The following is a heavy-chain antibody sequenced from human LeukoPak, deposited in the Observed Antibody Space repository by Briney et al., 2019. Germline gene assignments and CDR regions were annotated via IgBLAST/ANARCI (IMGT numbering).Heavy chain of an antibody. D-gene: IGHD6-13*01. CDR1: GFTFSSYS. J-gene: IGHJ6*02. Sequence: GGPLRLSCAASGFTFSSYSMNWVRQPPGKGLEWISSISSSSSYIYYADSVKSRFTIYRDNPKNSLYLQMNSLRAEHTAVYYCARYSSSRLYYYFYGMDVWGQGTTVTVSS. CDR2: ISSSSSYI. CDR3: ARYSSSRLYYYFYGMDV. V-gene: IGHV3-21*01.